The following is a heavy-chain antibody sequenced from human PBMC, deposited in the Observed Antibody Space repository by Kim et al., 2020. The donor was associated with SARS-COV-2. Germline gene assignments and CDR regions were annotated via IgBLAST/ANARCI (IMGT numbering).Heavy chain of an antibody. Sequence: GGSLRLSCAASGFTFSSYGMHWVRQAPGKGLEGVAVIWDDGSNKYYADSVKGRFTISRDNSKNTLYLQMNSLRAEETSVYYCARVSSSWLWFGAKWVFDYWGQGTLVTVSS. CDR2: IWDDGSNK. V-gene: IGHV3-33*01. CDR1: GFTFSSYG. J-gene: IGHJ4*02. CDR3: ARVSSSWLWFGAKWVFDY. D-gene: IGHD3-10*01.